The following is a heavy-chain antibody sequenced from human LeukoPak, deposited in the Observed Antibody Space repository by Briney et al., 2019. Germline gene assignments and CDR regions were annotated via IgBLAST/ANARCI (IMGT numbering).Heavy chain of an antibody. V-gene: IGHV1-2*02. J-gene: IGHJ4*02. CDR3: ARDKSGNSGWYSYFDY. CDR1: GYTFTSNY. D-gene: IGHD6-19*01. Sequence: ASVKVSCKAFGYTFTSNYMHWVRQAPGQGLEWMGWINPNSGDTNYAQKFQGRVTMTRDTSISTAYMELSRLRSDDTAVYYCARDKSGNSGWYSYFDYWGQGTLVTVSS. CDR2: INPNSGDT.